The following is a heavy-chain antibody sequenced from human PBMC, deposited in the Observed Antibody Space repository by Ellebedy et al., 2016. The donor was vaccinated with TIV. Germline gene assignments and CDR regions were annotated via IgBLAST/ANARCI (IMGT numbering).Heavy chain of an antibody. CDR1: GFTLSSNS. CDR2: ISSSSSYI. CDR3: SRDLDYYKSSGYPLSGELYGMEV. Sequence: GESLKISCAASGFTLSSNSMNWVRQAPGKGLEWVPSISSSSSYIYYADSVKGRFTISGDNAKNSLSLQMNSLRAEDTAVYYCSRDLDYYKSSGYPLSGELYGMEVWGQGTTVTVSS. V-gene: IGHV3-21*01. D-gene: IGHD3-22*01. J-gene: IGHJ6*02.